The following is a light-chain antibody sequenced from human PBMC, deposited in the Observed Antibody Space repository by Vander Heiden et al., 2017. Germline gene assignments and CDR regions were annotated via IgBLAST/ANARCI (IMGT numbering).Light chain of an antibody. CDR1: QGISSY. CDR3: QQYYSYSLT. Sequence: AIRMTQSPSSFSASTGDRVTITCRASQGISSYLAWYQQKPGKAPKLLIYAASTLQSGVPSRFSGSGSGTDFTLTISCLQSEDFATYYCQQYYSYSLTFDGGTKVEIK. CDR2: AAS. J-gene: IGKJ4*01. V-gene: IGKV1-8*01.